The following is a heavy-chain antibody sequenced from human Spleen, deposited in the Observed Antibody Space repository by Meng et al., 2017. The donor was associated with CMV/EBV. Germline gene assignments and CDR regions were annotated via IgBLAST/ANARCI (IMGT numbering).Heavy chain of an antibody. V-gene: IGHV3-7*01. Sequence: GESLKISCSTSGFTFSNYWMTWLRQIPGRGLEWVATIKQDGSETDYGDSVKGRFTISRDNAKNSLSLQMNYPRVEDTGIYYCARVERSDDSRYRPFDFWGQGSLVTVSS. CDR3: ARVERSDDSRYRPFDF. J-gene: IGHJ4*02. CDR2: IKQDGSET. D-gene: IGHD3-16*01. CDR1: GFTFSNYW.